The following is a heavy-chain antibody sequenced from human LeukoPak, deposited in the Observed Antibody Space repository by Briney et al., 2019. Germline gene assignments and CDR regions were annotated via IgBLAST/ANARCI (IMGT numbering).Heavy chain of an antibody. Sequence: ASVKVSCKASGYTFTNYAISWVRQAPGQGLEWMGWISAYNGNTNYAQKLQGRVTMTTDTSTNTAYMELRSPRSDDTAVYYCARSKGGNILYYYYDMDVWGQGTTVTVSS. CDR3: ARSKGGNILYYYYDMDV. CDR1: GYTFTNYA. J-gene: IGHJ6*02. V-gene: IGHV1-18*01. CDR2: ISAYNGNT.